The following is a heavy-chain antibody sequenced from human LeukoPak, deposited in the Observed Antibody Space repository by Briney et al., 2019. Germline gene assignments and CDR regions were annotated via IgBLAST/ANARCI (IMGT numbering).Heavy chain of an antibody. V-gene: IGHV3-23*01. CDR3: AKDQLELAKNYYYYMDV. Sequence: GGPLRLSCAASGFTFSSYAMSWVRQAPGKGLEWVSAISGSGGSTYYADSVKGRFTISRDNSKNTLYLQMNSLRAEDTAVYYCAKDQLELAKNYYYYMDVWGKGTTVTVSS. D-gene: IGHD1-7*01. J-gene: IGHJ6*03. CDR1: GFTFSSYA. CDR2: ISGSGGST.